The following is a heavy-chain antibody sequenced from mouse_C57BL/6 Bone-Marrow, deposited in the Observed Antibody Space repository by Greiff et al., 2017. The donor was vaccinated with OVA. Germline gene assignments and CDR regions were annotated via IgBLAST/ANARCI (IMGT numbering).Heavy chain of an antibody. CDR1: GFSLTSYG. V-gene: IGHV2-6*01. CDR3: ASQSTMAPFAY. D-gene: IGHD2-1*01. CDR2: IWGVGST. Sequence: VQLVESGPGLVAPSQSLSITCTVSGFSLTSYGVDWVRQSPGKGLEWLGVIWGVGSTNYNSALKSRLSISKDNSKSHVFLKMNSLQTDDTAMYYCASQSTMAPFAYWGQGTLVTVSA. J-gene: IGHJ3*01.